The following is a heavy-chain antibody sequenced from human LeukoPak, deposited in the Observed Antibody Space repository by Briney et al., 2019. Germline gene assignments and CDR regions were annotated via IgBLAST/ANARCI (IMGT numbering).Heavy chain of an antibody. Sequence: ASVKVSCKASGYTFTSYGISWVRQAPGQGLEWMGWISAYNGNPNYAQKLQGRVTMTTDTSTSTAYMELRSLRSDDTAVYYCARAQVVPAAIRHFDYWGQGTLVTVSS. V-gene: IGHV1-18*01. J-gene: IGHJ4*02. CDR3: ARAQVVPAAIRHFDY. CDR1: GYTFTSYG. D-gene: IGHD2-2*02. CDR2: ISAYNGNP.